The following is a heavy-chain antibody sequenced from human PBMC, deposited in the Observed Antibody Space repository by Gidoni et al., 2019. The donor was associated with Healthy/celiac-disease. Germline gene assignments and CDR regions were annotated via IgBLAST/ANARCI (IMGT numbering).Heavy chain of an antibody. D-gene: IGHD4-17*01. CDR1: GFSLSTSGMC. Sequence: QVTLRESGPALVKPTQTLTLTCTFSGFSLSTSGMCVSWIRQPPGKALEWLALIDWDDDKYYSTSLKTRLTISKDTSKNQVVLTMTNMDPVDTATYYCARTTRTTEEGYYYSMDVWGQGTTVTVSS. V-gene: IGHV2-70*01. CDR2: IDWDDDK. J-gene: IGHJ6*02. CDR3: ARTTRTTEEGYYYSMDV.